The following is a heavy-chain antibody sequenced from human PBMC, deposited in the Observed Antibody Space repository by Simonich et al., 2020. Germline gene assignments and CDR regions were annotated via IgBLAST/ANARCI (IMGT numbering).Heavy chain of an antibody. CDR1: GYTFTGYY. Sequence: QVQLVQSGAEVKKPGASVKVSCKASGYTFTGYYMHWVRQAPGQGLEWMGWINPNIGGKNYAQKFQGRVTMTRDTSISTAYMELSRLRSDDTAVYYCARGGLGHWYFDLWGRGTLVTVSS. D-gene: IGHD6-25*01. CDR2: INPNIGGK. CDR3: ARGGLGHWYFDL. J-gene: IGHJ2*01. V-gene: IGHV1-2*02.